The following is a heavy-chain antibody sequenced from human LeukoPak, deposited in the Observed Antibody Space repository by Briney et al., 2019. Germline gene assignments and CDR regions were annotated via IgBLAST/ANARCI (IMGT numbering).Heavy chain of an antibody. CDR3: TKYPDNSGYSDY. V-gene: IGHV3-7*01. J-gene: IGHJ4*02. Sequence: GGSLRLSCVTSGFTFSRYWLEWVRQAPGKGLEWVANINRDGSLKNYVDSVKGRFTISRDNAKNSLYLQMSSLRAEDTAVYYCTKYPDNSGYSDYWGQGTLLTVSS. CDR1: GFTFSRYW. D-gene: IGHD3-22*01. CDR2: INRDGSLK.